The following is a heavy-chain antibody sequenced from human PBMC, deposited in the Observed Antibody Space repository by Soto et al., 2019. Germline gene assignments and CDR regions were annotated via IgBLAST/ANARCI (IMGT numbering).Heavy chain of an antibody. CDR2: IYYSGST. CDR1: GDSISSGDHY. V-gene: IGHV4-30-4*01. J-gene: IGHJ4*02. Sequence: SETLSLTCTVSGDSISSGDHYWSWIRQAPGKGLEWIGYIYYSGSTYYNPSLESRVTISVDTSKNQFSQKLTSVTAADTALYYCARETEGGAPDDYWGQGTLVTVSS. CDR3: ARETEGGAPDDY. D-gene: IGHD1-26*01.